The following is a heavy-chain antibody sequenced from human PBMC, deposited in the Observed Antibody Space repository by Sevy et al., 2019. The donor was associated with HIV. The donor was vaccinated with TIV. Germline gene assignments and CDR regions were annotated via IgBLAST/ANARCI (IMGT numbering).Heavy chain of an antibody. CDR2: ISGGGDST. Sequence: GGSLRLSCAASGFTFSSYAMTWVRQAPGKGLEWVSGISGGGDSTYYADSVKGRFTISRDNSKNTLYLQMNSLRAEDTAVYYCAKFPQAAYDFVWGSYRYNVYYFDFWGQGTLATVSS. J-gene: IGHJ4*02. CDR3: AKFPQAAYDFVWGSYRYNVYYFDF. V-gene: IGHV3-23*01. D-gene: IGHD3-16*02. CDR1: GFTFSSYA.